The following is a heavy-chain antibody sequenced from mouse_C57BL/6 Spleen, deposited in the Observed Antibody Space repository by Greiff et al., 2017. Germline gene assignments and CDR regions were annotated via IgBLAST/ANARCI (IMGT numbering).Heavy chain of an antibody. D-gene: IGHD1-1*01. CDR1: GYSFTSYY. CDR2: IYPGSGNT. CDR3: AREATVVAGNFDY. Sequence: VQLQQSGPELVKPGASVKISCKASGYSFTSYYIHWVKQWPGQGLEWIGWIYPGSGNTKYNEKFKGKATLTADTSSSTAYMQLSSLTSEDSAVXYCAREATVVAGNFDYWGQGTTLTVSS. J-gene: IGHJ2*01. V-gene: IGHV1-66*01.